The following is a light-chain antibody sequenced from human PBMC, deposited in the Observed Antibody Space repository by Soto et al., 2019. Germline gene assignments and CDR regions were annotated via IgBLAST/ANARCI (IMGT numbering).Light chain of an antibody. V-gene: IGKV1-39*01. Sequence: DIQMTQSPSSLSASVGDRVTITCRASQTIGNFLNWYQQKPGKAPKLLIYAASTLESGVPSRFSASGSGTDFTLTINTLQREDFATYYCQQSYSALMYTFGQGTKVEIK. CDR2: AAS. CDR3: QQSYSALMYT. J-gene: IGKJ2*01. CDR1: QTIGNF.